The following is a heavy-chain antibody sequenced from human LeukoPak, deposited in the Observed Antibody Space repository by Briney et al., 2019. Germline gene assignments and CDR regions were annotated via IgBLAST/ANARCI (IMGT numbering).Heavy chain of an antibody. Sequence: SETLSLTCTVSGGSISSYYWSWIRQPAGKGLEWIGRIYTSGSTNYNPSLKSRVTMSVDTSKNQFSLKLSSVTAADTAVYYCARDAHRASTSSYLARVVWFDLWGQGTLVTVSS. CDR3: ARDAHRASTSSYLARVVWFDL. CDR2: IYTSGST. J-gene: IGHJ5*02. CDR1: GGSISSYY. V-gene: IGHV4-4*07. D-gene: IGHD2-2*01.